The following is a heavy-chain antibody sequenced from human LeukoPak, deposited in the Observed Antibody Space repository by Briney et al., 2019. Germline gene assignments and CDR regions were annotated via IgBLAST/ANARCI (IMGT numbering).Heavy chain of an antibody. CDR3: ARDLSGGGLDY. V-gene: IGHV3-64*02. CDR2: ISNNAVRT. Sequence: QTGGSLILSCAASGFIFSSYAMHWVRQALGKGLEYVSAISNNAVRTYYADSVKGRFTISRDNSKNTLYLQMGSLRPDDMAVYYCARDLSGGGLDYWGQGTLVTVSS. J-gene: IGHJ4*02. D-gene: IGHD3-10*01. CDR1: GFIFSSYA.